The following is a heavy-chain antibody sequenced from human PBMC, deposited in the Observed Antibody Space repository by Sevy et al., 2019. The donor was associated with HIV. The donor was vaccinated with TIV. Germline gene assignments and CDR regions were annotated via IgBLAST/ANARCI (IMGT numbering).Heavy chain of an antibody. V-gene: IGHV4-39*01. CDR1: GGSISSDNNY. Sequence: SETLSLTCTVSGGSISSDNNYWGWIRQPPGKGLEWIGTINYSGNTYYSPSLKGRVTISVDTSKNQFSLKLSSVTAADTAVYYCVTITIFGKLTDNWFDPWGQGTLVTISS. CDR3: VTITIFGKLTDNWFDP. D-gene: IGHD3-3*01. CDR2: INYSGNT. J-gene: IGHJ5*02.